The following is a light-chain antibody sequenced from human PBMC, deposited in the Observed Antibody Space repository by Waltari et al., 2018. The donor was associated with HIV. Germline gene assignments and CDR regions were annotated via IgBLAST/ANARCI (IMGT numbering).Light chain of an antibody. CDR1: QSISSSY. CDR3: QQYGSSPPYT. CDR2: GAS. V-gene: IGKV3-20*01. Sequence: EIVLTQSPGTLSLSPGERATLSCRASQSISSSYLAWYQQKPGQAPRLLIYGASNRLSGSGSGTDFTLTISRLEPEDFAVYYCQQYGSSPPYTFGQGTKLEI. J-gene: IGKJ2*01.